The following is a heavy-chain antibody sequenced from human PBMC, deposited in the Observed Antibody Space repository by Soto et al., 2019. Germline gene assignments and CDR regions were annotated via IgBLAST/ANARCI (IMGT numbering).Heavy chain of an antibody. V-gene: IGHV3-48*03. CDR1: GFMFNDYE. D-gene: IGHD3-16*01. J-gene: IGHJ4*02. CDR3: VRDARGGGLLLWDC. Sequence: EVQLVESGGGLAQSGGSLRLSCAASGFMFNDYEMNWVRQAPGKWLEWVSYISEGGTTTHYTDSVKGRFTISRDNAKESLYLQMNSLTPEDKATYFCVRDARGGGLLLWDCWGQGVVVSVSS. CDR2: ISEGGTTT.